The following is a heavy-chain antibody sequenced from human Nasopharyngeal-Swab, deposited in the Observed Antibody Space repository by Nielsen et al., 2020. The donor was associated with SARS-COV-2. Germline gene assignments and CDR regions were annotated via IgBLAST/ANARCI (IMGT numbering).Heavy chain of an antibody. D-gene: IGHD6-13*01. V-gene: IGHV3-33*01. Sequence: GESLKISCAASGFTFSSYGMHWVRQAPGKGLEWVAVIWYDGSNKYYADSVKGRFTISRDNSKNTLYLQMNSLRAEDTAVYYCARETLGQQLAIDYWGQGTLVTVSS. CDR3: ARETLGQQLAIDY. CDR1: GFTFSSYG. J-gene: IGHJ4*02. CDR2: IWYDGSNK.